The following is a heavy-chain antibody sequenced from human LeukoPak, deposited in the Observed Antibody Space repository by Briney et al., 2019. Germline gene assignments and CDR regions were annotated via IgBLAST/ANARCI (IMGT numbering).Heavy chain of an antibody. CDR2: IYYSGST. J-gene: IGHJ4*02. D-gene: IGHD3-22*01. CDR1: GGSITGYY. V-gene: IGHV4-59*08. CDR3: AGGYYGGNY. Sequence: PSETLSLTCTVSGGSITGYYWSWIRQPPGKGLEWIGYIYYSGSTNYNPSLKSRVTISVDTSKNQFSLKLSSVTAADTAVYYCAGGYYGGNYWGQGTLVTVSS.